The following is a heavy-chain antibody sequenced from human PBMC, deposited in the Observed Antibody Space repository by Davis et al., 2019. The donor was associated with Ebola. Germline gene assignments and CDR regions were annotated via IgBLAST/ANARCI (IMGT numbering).Heavy chain of an antibody. CDR3: ARELLVTGYKCADY. V-gene: IGHV1-2*04. D-gene: IGHD3-9*01. J-gene: IGHJ4*02. Sequence: ASVKVSCKASGYTFTAHCIHWVRQAPGQGLEWMGWINPNSGGTNYAQTFQGWVTMTTDTSTSTAYMELRSLRSDDTAVYYCARELLVTGYKCADYWGQGTLVTVSS. CDR1: GYTFTAHC. CDR2: INPNSGGT.